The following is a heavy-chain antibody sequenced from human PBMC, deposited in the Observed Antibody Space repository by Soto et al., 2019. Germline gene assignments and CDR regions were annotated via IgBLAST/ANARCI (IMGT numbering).Heavy chain of an antibody. Sequence: ASKTLSLTCTVSGGSISSYYWSWIRQPPGKGLEWIGYIYYSGSTNYNPSLKSRVTISVDTSKNQFSLKLSSVTAADTAVYYCARQQYYYDSRSYYFDYWGQGTLVTVSS. D-gene: IGHD3-22*01. CDR1: GGSISSYY. CDR3: ARQQYYYDSRSYYFDY. V-gene: IGHV4-59*01. J-gene: IGHJ4*02. CDR2: IYYSGST.